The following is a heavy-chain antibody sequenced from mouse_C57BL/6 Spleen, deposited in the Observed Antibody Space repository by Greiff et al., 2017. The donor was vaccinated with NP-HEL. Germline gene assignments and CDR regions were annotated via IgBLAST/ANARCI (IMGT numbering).Heavy chain of an antibody. V-gene: IGHV1-4*01. CDR1: GYTFTSYT. J-gene: IGHJ3*01. D-gene: IGHD1-1*01. CDR3: ARSDYYGSSYSWFAY. Sequence: QVHVKQSGAELARPGASVKMSCKASGYTFTSYTMHWVKQRPGQGLEWIGYINPSSGYTKYNQKFKDKATLTADKSSSTAYMQLSSLTSEDSAVYYCARSDYYGSSYSWFAYWGQGTLVTVSA. CDR2: INPSSGYT.